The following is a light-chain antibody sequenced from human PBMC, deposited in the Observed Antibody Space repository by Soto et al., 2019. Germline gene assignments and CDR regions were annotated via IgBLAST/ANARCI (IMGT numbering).Light chain of an antibody. CDR2: KAS. J-gene: IGKJ1*01. Sequence: DIQMTQSPSTLSASVGDRVTITCRASQSISSWLTWYQQKAGQAPKLLIYKASIVESGVPSSFSGSGSGTEFTLTISSLQPDGSATYYCQQYSYFATFGKGTRVEVK. CDR1: QSISSW. V-gene: IGKV1-5*03. CDR3: QQYSYFAT.